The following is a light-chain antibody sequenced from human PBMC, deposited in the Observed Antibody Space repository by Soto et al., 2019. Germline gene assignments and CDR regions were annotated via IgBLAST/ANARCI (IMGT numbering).Light chain of an antibody. Sequence: QSVLTQPPSVSGAPGQRVTISCTGSSSNIGAGYDVHWYQQLPGTAPKLLIFDNTNRPSGVPDRFSGSKSGTSASLAITGLQAEDETDYYCQSYDSSLSGVDVFGTGTKVTVL. CDR2: DNT. V-gene: IGLV1-40*01. CDR3: QSYDSSLSGVDV. J-gene: IGLJ1*01. CDR1: SSNIGAGYD.